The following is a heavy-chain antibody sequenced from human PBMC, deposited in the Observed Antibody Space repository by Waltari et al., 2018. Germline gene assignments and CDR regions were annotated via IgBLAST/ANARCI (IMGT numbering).Heavy chain of an antibody. Sequence: EVQLVESGGGLVQPGRSLRLSCTASGFTFGAYAMSWFRQAPGKGLEWVGFIRSKAYGGTTEYAASVKGRFTISRDDSKSIAYLQMNSLKTEDTAVYYCTRDRTSYGDYGGYWGQGTLVTVSS. J-gene: IGHJ4*02. CDR1: GFTFGAYA. CDR3: TRDRTSYGDYGGY. D-gene: IGHD4-17*01. CDR2: IRSKAYGGTT. V-gene: IGHV3-49*03.